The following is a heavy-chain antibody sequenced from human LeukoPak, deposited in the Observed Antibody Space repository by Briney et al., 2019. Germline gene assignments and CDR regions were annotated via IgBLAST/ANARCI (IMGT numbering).Heavy chain of an antibody. D-gene: IGHD2-8*02. J-gene: IGHJ4*02. CDR1: GFTFSSHW. V-gene: IGHV3-74*01. CDR2: INSDGRST. CDR3: ARDQLYCTGGYCYFDY. Sequence: PGGSLRLSCATSGFTFSSHWMHWVRQGPGKGLGWVSRINSDGRSTAYADSVKGRFTISRDNVKNTLYLQMNSLRAEDTAVYFCARDQLYCTGGYCYFDYWGQGTLVTVSS.